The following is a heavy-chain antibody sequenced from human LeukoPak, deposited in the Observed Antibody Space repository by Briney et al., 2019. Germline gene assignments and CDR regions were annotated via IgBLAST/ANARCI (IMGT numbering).Heavy chain of an antibody. CDR2: IYSTGNT. D-gene: IGHD1-26*01. V-gene: IGHV4-4*07. CDR1: GVSISTYY. Sequence: LETLSLTCTVSGVSISTYYWTWIRQPAGEGLEWIGRIYSTGNTNCDASLESRVTMSIDTSKNQFSLKLTSVTAADTAVYYCARERGNLRGDAFDIWAKGQWSPSLQ. CDR3: ARERGNLRGDAFDI. J-gene: IGHJ3*02.